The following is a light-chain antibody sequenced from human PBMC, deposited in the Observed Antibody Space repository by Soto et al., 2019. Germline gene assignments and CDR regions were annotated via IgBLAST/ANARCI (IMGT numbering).Light chain of an antibody. CDR2: DAS. CDR3: QQAASFPIT. Sequence: GDRVTITCRASQSISSWLAWYQQKPGKAPKLLIYDASSLESGVPSRFSGSGSGTDFTLTINSLQPEDFATYYCQQAASFPITFGQGTKVDIK. CDR1: QSISSW. J-gene: IGKJ1*01. V-gene: IGKV1-12*01.